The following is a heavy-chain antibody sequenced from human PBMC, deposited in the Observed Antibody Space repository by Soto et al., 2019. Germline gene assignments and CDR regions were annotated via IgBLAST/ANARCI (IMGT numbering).Heavy chain of an antibody. V-gene: IGHV4-34*01. J-gene: IGHJ4*02. Sequence: SETLSLTCAVYGGSLSGYYWPWIRRPPGKGLEWIGEIHHSGSINYNSSLKSRVTISADTSKNQFFLKLSSVTAADTAVYYCSRGGDAYKAGNYWGQGTLVT. CDR3: SRGGDAYKAGNY. CDR1: GGSLSGYY. CDR2: IHHSGSI. D-gene: IGHD1-1*01.